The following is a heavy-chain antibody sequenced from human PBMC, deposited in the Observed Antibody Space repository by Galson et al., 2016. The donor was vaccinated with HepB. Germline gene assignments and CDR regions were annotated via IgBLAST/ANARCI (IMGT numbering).Heavy chain of an antibody. CDR1: GYSFTTYT. J-gene: IGHJ2*01. D-gene: IGHD6-25*01. Sequence: SVKVSCKASGYSFTTYTMNWVRQAPGQGLEWMGWINTNTGNTTYAQVFTGRFVFSLDTSVSTAYLQISILKAEDTAVYYWARDPSVRPLRHFDLWGRGTLVTVSS. CDR2: INTNTGNT. CDR3: ARDPSVRPLRHFDL. V-gene: IGHV7-4-1*02.